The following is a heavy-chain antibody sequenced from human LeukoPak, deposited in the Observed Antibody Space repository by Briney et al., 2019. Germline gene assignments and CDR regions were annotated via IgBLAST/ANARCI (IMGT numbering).Heavy chain of an antibody. CDR3: ARAGLAAAGTTLYYYYYMDV. J-gene: IGHJ6*03. D-gene: IGHD6-13*01. CDR2: INPNSGNT. V-gene: IGHV1-8*02. Sequence: ASVKVSCKASGYTFTGYYMHWVRQAPGQGLEWMGWINPNSGNTGYAQKFQGRVTMTRNTSISTAYMELSSLRSEDTAVYYCARAGLAAAGTTLYYYYYMDVWGKGTTVAISS. CDR1: GYTFTGYY.